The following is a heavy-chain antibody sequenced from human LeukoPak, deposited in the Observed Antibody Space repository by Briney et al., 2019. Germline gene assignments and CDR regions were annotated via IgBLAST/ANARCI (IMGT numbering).Heavy chain of an antibody. CDR1: GFTVNTNY. D-gene: IGHD6-13*01. CDR3: TRPGSSWYGVDY. CDR2: IYSGGST. V-gene: IGHV3-53*03. Sequence: GGTLRLSCAASGFTVNTNYMNWVRQAPGKGLEWVSAIYSGGSTYYADSVKGRFTISRDNSKNTLYLQMNSLKTEDTAVYYCTRPGSSWYGVDYWGQGTLVTVSS. J-gene: IGHJ4*02.